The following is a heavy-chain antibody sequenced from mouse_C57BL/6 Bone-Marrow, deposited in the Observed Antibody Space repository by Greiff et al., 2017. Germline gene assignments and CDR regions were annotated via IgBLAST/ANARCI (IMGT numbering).Heavy chain of an antibody. CDR1: GFNIKDDY. V-gene: IGHV14-4*01. J-gene: IGHJ3*01. CDR2: IDPENGDT. D-gene: IGHD1-1*01. CDR3: TTGYYGSSFLAY. Sequence: SGAELVRPGASVKLSCTASGFNIKDDYMHWVKQRPEQGLEWIGWIDPENGDTEYASKFQGKATITADTSSNTAYLQLSSLTSEDTAVYYCTTGYYGSSFLAYWGQGTLVTVSA.